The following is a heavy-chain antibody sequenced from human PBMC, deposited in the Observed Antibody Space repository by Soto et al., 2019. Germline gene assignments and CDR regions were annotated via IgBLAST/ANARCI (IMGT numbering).Heavy chain of an antibody. J-gene: IGHJ4*02. D-gene: IGHD4-17*01. CDR1: GYTFTGYY. Sequence: QVQLVQSGAEVKKPGASVKVSCKASGYTFTGYYMHWVRQAPGQGLEWMGWINPNSGGTNYAQTFQGWVTMTRDTSVSTSSVALSRLRSDDTAVYPSARGPGDYVHLDYWGQGTLVTVSS. CDR2: INPNSGGT. CDR3: ARGPGDYVHLDY. V-gene: IGHV1-2*04.